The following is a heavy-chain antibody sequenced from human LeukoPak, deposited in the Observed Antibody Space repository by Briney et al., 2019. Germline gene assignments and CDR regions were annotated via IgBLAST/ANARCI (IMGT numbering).Heavy chain of an antibody. V-gene: IGHV3-23*01. CDR2: ISGSGGST. D-gene: IGHD6-19*01. CDR3: ARGSSGYSYYYYYYMDV. CDR1: GFTFSSYA. Sequence: GGSLRLSCAASGFTFSSYAMSWVRQAPGKGLEWVSDISGSGGSTYYADSVKGRFTISRDNSKNTLYLQMNSLRAEDTAVYYCARGSSGYSYYYYYYMDVWGKGTTVTVSS. J-gene: IGHJ6*03.